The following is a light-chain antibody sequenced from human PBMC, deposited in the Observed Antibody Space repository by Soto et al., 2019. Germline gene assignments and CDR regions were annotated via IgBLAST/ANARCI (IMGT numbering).Light chain of an antibody. Sequence: QSALTQPPSASGSPGQSVTISCTGTSSDVGGYNYVSWYQQHTGKAPKLMIYEVSKRPSGVPDRFSGSKSGNTASLTVSGLQAEDDADYYCSSYAGSNNFVFGTGTKVTVL. V-gene: IGLV2-8*01. J-gene: IGLJ1*01. CDR2: EVS. CDR1: SSDVGGYNY. CDR3: SSYAGSNNFV.